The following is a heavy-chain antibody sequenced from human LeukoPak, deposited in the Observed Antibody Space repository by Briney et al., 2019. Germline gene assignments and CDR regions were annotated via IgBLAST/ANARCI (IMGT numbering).Heavy chain of an antibody. CDR1: GFTFSSYW. J-gene: IGHJ5*02. V-gene: IGHV3-7*03. D-gene: IGHD2-15*01. CDR3: ARVVVVVAATWFDP. CDR2: IKQDGSEK. Sequence: GGSLRLSCAASGFTFSSYWMSWVRQAPGKGLEWVANIKQDGSEKYYVDSVKGRFTTSRDNAKNSLYLQMNSLRAEDTAVYYCARVVVVVAATWFDPWGQGTLVTVSS.